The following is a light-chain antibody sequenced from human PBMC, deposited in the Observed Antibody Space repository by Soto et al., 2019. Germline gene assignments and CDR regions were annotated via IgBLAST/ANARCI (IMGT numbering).Light chain of an antibody. CDR1: QSVSSN. V-gene: IGKV3-20*01. J-gene: IGKJ1*01. CDR3: QQYHSSLWT. CDR2: GAS. Sequence: EIVLTQSPGTLSVSPGERATLSCRASQSVSSNLAWYQQKPGQAPRLLIYGASSRATGIPDRFSGSGSGTDFTLTISRLEPEDFAVYYCQQYHSSLWTFGQGTKVDIK.